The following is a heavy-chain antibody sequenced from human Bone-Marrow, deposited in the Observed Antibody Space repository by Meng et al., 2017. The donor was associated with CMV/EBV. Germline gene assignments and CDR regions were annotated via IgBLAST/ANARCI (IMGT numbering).Heavy chain of an antibody. CDR3: ARGGLRLGY. D-gene: IGHD6-25*01. CDR1: GGSISSYY. Sequence: GSLRLSCTVSGGSISSYYWSWIRQPPGKGLEWIGYIYYSGSTNYNPSLKSRVTISVDTSKNQFSLKLSSVTAADTAVYYRARGGLRLGYWGQGTLVTVSS. CDR2: IYYSGST. J-gene: IGHJ4*02. V-gene: IGHV4-59*01.